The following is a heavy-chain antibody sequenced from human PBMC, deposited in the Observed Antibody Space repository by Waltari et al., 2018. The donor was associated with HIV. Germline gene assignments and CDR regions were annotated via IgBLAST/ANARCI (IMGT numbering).Heavy chain of an antibody. J-gene: IGHJ4*02. V-gene: IGHV3-30*04. D-gene: IGHD3-10*01. CDR2: ISYDGSNK. Sequence: QVQLVESGGGVVQPGRSLRLSCAASGFTFSSYAMHWVRQAPGKGLEWVAVISYDGSNKYYADSVKGRFTISRDNSKNTLYLQMNSLRAEDTAVYYCARAKDYYAPFDYWGQGTLVTVSS. CDR3: ARAKDYYAPFDY. CDR1: GFTFSSYA.